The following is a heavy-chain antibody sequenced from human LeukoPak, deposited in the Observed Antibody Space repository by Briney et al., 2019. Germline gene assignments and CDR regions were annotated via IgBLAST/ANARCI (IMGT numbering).Heavy chain of an antibody. J-gene: IGHJ3*01. CDR2: ISGNT. V-gene: IGHV1-18*01. Sequence: GASVKVSCKASGYTFITYVISWVRQATGQRVYWMGWISGNTNYAQKLQGRVTMTTDTSTSTAYMELRSLRSDDTAIYYCARDLYYYGSGSYYDVFDAWGQGTMVTVSS. CDR1: GYTFITYV. CDR3: ARDLYYYGSGSYYDVFDA. D-gene: IGHD3-10*01.